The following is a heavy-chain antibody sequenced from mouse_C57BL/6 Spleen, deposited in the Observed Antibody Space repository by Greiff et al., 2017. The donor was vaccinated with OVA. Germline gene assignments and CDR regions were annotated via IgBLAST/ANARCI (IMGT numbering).Heavy chain of an antibody. CDR2: IWSGGST. J-gene: IGHJ3*01. D-gene: IGHD2-4*01. Sequence: QVQLKESGPGLVQPSQSLSITCTVSGFSLTSYGVHWVRQSPGKGLEWLGVIWSGGSTDYNAAFISRPSISKDNSKSQVFFKMNSLQADDTAIYYCARAYDYDVSWFAYWGQGTLVTVSA. CDR1: GFSLTSYG. CDR3: ARAYDYDVSWFAY. V-gene: IGHV2-2*01.